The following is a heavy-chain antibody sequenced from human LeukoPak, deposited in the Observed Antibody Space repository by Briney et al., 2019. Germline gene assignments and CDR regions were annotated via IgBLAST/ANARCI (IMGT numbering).Heavy chain of an antibody. CDR2: ISPGDSDT. CDR3: ARYLRWLNSPDSPDDY. J-gene: IGHJ4*02. D-gene: IGHD5-24*01. CDR1: GYSFTNYW. Sequence: GESLKISCKGSGYSFTNYWIAWVRQMPGKGLEWMGIISPGDSDTRYSPSFQGRVTISADKSISTAYLQWSSLKASDTAIYHCARYLRWLNSPDSPDDYWDQGTLVTVSS. V-gene: IGHV5-51*01.